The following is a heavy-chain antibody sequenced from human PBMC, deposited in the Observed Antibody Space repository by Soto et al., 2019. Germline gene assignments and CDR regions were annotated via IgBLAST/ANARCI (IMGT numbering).Heavy chain of an antibody. V-gene: IGHV3-30*18. Sequence: GGSLRLSCAASGFTFRSYGMHWVRQAPGKGLEWVTATSNDGSNRYYADSVKGRFTIARDNSKNTLYLQMNSLRAEDTAVYYCAKGAYSTSDGYFDYWGQGTMVTVYS. J-gene: IGHJ4*02. D-gene: IGHD2-2*01. CDR1: GFTFRSYG. CDR2: TSNDGSNR. CDR3: AKGAYSTSDGYFDY.